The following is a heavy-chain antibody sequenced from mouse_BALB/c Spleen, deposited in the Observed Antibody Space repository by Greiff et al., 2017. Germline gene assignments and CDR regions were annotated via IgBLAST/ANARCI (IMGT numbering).Heavy chain of an antibody. CDR3: ARRGYASRAMDY. V-gene: IGHV1-18*01. D-gene: IGHD3-1*01. CDR2: INPNNGGT. Sequence: EVKLQESGPELVKPGASVKIPCKASGYTFTDYNMDWVKQSHGKSLEWIGDINPNNGGTIYNQKFKGKATLTVDKSSSTAYMELRSLTSEDTAVYYCARRGYASRAMDYWGQGTSVTVSS. CDR1: GYTFTDYN. J-gene: IGHJ4*01.